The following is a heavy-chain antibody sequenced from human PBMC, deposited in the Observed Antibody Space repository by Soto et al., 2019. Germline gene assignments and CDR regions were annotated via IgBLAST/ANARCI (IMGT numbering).Heavy chain of an antibody. J-gene: IGHJ6*02. D-gene: IGHD6-6*01. CDR1: GGTFSSYA. CDR3: ARDRTGSVTGPDEYSHKYGMDV. V-gene: IGHV1-69*13. Sequence: SVKVSCKASGGTFSSYAISWVRQAPGQGLEWMGGIIPIFGTANYAQKFQGRVTITADESTSTAYMELSSLRAEDTAVYYCARDRTGSVTGPDEYSHKYGMDVWGQGTTVTVSS. CDR2: IIPIFGTA.